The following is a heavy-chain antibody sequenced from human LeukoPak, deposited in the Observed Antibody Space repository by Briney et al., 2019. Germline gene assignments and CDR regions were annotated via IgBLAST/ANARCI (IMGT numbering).Heavy chain of an antibody. Sequence: GGSLRLSCAASGFTFTSHSMNWVRQAPGKGLERISYISSSSSTIYYADSVKGRFTISRDNAKNSLYLQMSSLRDEDTAVYYCASLMTTVYYFDYWGQGTLVTVSS. V-gene: IGHV3-48*02. CDR1: GFTFTSHS. CDR2: ISSSSSTI. CDR3: ASLMTTVYYFDY. D-gene: IGHD4-17*01. J-gene: IGHJ4*02.